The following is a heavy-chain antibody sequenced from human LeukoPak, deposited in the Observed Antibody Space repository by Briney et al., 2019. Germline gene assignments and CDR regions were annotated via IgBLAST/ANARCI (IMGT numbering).Heavy chain of an antibody. Sequence: ASVKVSCKASGYTFSDYGIRWVGQAPGQGLEWMGWIIPNSGDTNYAQKFQGRVTVTRAASITTAYMELSRLTSDDTAVYYCARDKVPAYHYFGMDVWGQGTTVTVSS. CDR1: GYTFSDYG. J-gene: IGHJ6*02. V-gene: IGHV1-2*02. CDR2: IIPNSGDT. D-gene: IGHD2-2*01. CDR3: ARDKVPAYHYFGMDV.